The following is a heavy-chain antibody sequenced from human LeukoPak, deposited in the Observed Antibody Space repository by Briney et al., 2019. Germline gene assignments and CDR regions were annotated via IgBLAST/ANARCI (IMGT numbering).Heavy chain of an antibody. CDR2: IRYDGSNK. Sequence: GGSLRLSCAASGFMFSSYGMHWVRQAPGKGLEWVAFIRYDGSNKYSGDSVRGRFTISRDNSKNTLYLQMNSLRAEDTAVYYCARDPDLEWLFYYWGQGTLVTVSS. V-gene: IGHV3-30*02. CDR3: ARDPDLEWLFYY. J-gene: IGHJ4*02. CDR1: GFMFSSYG. D-gene: IGHD3-3*01.